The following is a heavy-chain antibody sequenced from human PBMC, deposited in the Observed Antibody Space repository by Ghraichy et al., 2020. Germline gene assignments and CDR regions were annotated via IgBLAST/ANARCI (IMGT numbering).Heavy chain of an antibody. D-gene: IGHD4-17*01. Sequence: ASVKVSYKASGYTFTSYGISWVRQAPGQGLEWMGWISAYNGNTNYAQKLQGRVTMTTDTSTSTAYMELRSLRSDDTAVYYCARRNSYGDYGGGMVDDYWGQGTLVTVSS. CDR1: GYTFTSYG. CDR3: ARRNSYGDYGGGMVDDY. CDR2: ISAYNGNT. V-gene: IGHV1-18*01. J-gene: IGHJ4*02.